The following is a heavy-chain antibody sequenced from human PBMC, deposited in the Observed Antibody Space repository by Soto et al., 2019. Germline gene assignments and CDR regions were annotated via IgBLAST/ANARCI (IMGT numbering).Heavy chain of an antibody. V-gene: IGHV3-7*01. Sequence: GGSLRLSCVASGFSFSDSWMDWVRQAPGKGPEWVANINPGGGEKNYVDSVKGRFTISRDNAKNSLFLQMNNLRAEDTGVYYCASLGRHGWGQGTTVTVSS. CDR3: ASLGRHG. CDR2: INPGGGEK. D-gene: IGHD3-16*01. J-gene: IGHJ6*02. CDR1: GFSFSDSW.